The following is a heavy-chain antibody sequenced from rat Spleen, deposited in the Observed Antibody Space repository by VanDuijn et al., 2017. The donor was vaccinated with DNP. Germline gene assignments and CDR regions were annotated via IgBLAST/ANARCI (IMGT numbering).Heavy chain of an antibody. CDR2: ISSGGTT. J-gene: IGHJ2*01. V-gene: IGHV2S8*01. CDR1: GFSLTIYG. D-gene: IGHD1-12*03. Sequence: QVQLKESGPGLVQPSQTLSLTCTVAGFSLTIYGVNWVRQPPGKGLEWIAAISSGGTTYYNSAVQSRLSISRDTSKSQVFLKMNSLQPEDTGTYYCARHRDYYDGHFRFFDYWGQGVMVTLSS. CDR3: ARHRDYYDGHFRFFDY.